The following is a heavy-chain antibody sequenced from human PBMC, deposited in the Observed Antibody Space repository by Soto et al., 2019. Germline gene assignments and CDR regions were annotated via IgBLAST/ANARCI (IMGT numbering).Heavy chain of an antibody. D-gene: IGHD3-16*01. CDR3: TSFGMANY. V-gene: IGHV3-7*05. J-gene: IGHJ4*02. Sequence: EVHLVESGGGLVQPGGSLRLSCAGSGFTCSGYWLSWVRQTPGRGLQWVANIKPDGSEQWYVDSVKGRFTISRDDAKNSMYLQMNSLSAEDTAIYYCTSFGMANYWGQGIRVTVSS. CDR2: IKPDGSEQ. CDR1: GFTCSGYW.